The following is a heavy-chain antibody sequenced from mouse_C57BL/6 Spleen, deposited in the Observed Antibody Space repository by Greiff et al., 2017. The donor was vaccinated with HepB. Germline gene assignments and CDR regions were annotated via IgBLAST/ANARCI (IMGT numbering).Heavy chain of an antibody. CDR2: ISSGGDYI. Sequence: EVRLVESGEGLVKPGGSLKLSCAASGFTFSSYAMSWVRQTPEKRLEWVAYISSGGDYIYYADTVKGRFTISRDNARNTLYLQMSSLKSEDTAMYYCSREITTARGFAYWGQGTLVTVSA. J-gene: IGHJ3*01. CDR3: SREITTARGFAY. CDR1: GFTFSSYA. V-gene: IGHV5S21*01. D-gene: IGHD1-2*01.